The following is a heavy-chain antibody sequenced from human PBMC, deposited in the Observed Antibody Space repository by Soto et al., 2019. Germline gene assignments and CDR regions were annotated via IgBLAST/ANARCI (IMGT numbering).Heavy chain of an antibody. CDR2: ISASGGRP. V-gene: IGHV3-23*01. Sequence: GGSVRLSCAASGFTFGSYTMSWVRQAPGKGLERISSISASGGRPSYADSVQGRFIISRDNSMNTVYLQMSSLRAEDMAMYSFSKARCSTNDCYVPDSWGQGTLVTVSS. D-gene: IGHD2-2*01. J-gene: IGHJ5*01. CDR1: GFTFGSYT. CDR3: SKARCSTNDCYVPDS.